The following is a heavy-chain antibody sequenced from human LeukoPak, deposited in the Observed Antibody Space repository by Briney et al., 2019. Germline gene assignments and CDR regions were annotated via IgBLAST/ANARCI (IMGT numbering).Heavy chain of an antibody. D-gene: IGHD1-26*01. CDR1: GFTFDDYA. Sequence: GGSLRLSCAASGFTFDDYAMHWVRQAPGKGLEWVSGISWNSGSIGYADSVKGRFTISRDNAKNSLYLQMNSLRAEDTALYYCAKDVSRVGATTYDYWGQGTLVTVSS. CDR3: AKDVSRVGATTYDY. V-gene: IGHV3-9*01. CDR2: ISWNSGSI. J-gene: IGHJ4*02.